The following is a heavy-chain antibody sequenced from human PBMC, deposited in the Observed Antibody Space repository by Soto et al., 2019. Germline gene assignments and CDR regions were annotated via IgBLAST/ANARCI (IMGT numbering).Heavy chain of an antibody. Sequence: EVQLVESGGGLVQPGGSLRLSCAASGFTFSSYAMHWVRQAPGKGLGYVSAISSNGGSTYYANSVKGRFTISRDNSKNTLYLQMGSLRAEDMAVYYCARGPGYYFDYWGQGTLVTVSS. J-gene: IGHJ4*02. CDR3: ARGPGYYFDY. CDR2: ISSNGGST. V-gene: IGHV3-64*01. CDR1: GFTFSSYA.